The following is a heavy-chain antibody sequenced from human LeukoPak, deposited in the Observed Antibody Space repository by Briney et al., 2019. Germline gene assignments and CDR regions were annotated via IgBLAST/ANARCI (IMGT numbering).Heavy chain of an antibody. CDR1: GGSISSSSHY. Sequence: PSETLSLTCTVSGGSISSSSHYWGWIRQPPGKGLEWIGSIYYTGSTYYNPSLKSRVTISVDTSKNQFSLKLSSVTAADTAVYYRARDSSGYSLGYAFDIWGQGTMVTVSS. D-gene: IGHD3-22*01. J-gene: IGHJ3*02. CDR2: IYYTGST. CDR3: ARDSSGYSLGYAFDI. V-gene: IGHV4-39*02.